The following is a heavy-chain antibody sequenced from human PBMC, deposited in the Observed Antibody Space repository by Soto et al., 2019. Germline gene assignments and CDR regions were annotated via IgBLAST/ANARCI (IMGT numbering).Heavy chain of an antibody. CDR3: VRESALGYYYYGMDV. D-gene: IGHD3-10*01. CDR1: GLTFGNHA. J-gene: IGHJ6*02. CDR2: ISGSGGST. V-gene: IGHV3-23*01. Sequence: PGGPMRLPCAASGLTFGNHAMSWILKDPGKGLEWVSAISGSGGSTYYADSVKGRFTISRDNSKNTLYLQMNSLRAEDTAVYYCVRESALGYYYYGMDVWGQGTTVTVSS.